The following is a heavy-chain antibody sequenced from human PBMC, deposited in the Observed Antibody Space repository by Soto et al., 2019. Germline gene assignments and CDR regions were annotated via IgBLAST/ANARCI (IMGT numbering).Heavy chain of an antibody. Sequence: PSATLSLTCTVSGGSFKSGSYSWSWIRQPPGKGLEWIGYVYHTGRTSYNPSLKSRVSISMDTSKNQFSLNLDSVSADDTAVYFCARDFAYFDSWGQGTLVTVSS. CDR3: ARDFAYFDS. V-gene: IGHV4-61*01. CDR1: GGSFKSGSYS. CDR2: VYHTGRT. J-gene: IGHJ4*02. D-gene: IGHD3-3*01.